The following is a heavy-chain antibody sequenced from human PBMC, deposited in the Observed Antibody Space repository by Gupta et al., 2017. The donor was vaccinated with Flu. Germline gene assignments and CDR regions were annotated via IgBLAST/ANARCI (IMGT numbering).Heavy chain of an antibody. CDR3: ARDHCSSTSCFEVGAFDI. V-gene: IGHV3-11*01. CDR1: GFTFSDYY. CDR2: ISSSGSTI. Sequence: QVQLVESGGGLVKPGRSLRLSCAASGFTFSDYYLSWIRQAPGKGLEWVSYISSSGSTIYYADSVKGRFTISRDNAKNSLYLQMNSLRAEDTAVYYCARDHCSSTSCFEVGAFDIWGQGTMVTVSS. D-gene: IGHD2-2*01. J-gene: IGHJ3*02.